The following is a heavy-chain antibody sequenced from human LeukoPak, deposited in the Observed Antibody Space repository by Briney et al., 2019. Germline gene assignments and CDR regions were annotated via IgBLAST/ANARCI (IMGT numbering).Heavy chain of an antibody. CDR1: GGTFSSYA. D-gene: IGHD3-22*01. V-gene: IGHV1-69*05. J-gene: IGHJ6*03. CDR3: ARDAVTYYYGSSGTDPLYYMDV. CDR2: IIPIFGTA. Sequence: SVKVSCKASGGTFSSYAISWVRQAPGQGLEWMGGIIPIFGTANYAQKFQGRVTITTDESTSTAYMELSSLRSEDTAVYYCARDAVTYYYGSSGTDPLYYMDVWGKGTTVTVSS.